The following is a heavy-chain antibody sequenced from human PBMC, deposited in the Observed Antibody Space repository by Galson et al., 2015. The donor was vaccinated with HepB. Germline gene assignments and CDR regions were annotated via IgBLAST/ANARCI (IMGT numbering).Heavy chain of an antibody. CDR3: AKELRRAMLTPGSLDI. CDR2: INWKSGSI. J-gene: IGHJ3*02. Sequence: SLRLSCAASGFNFGFTFDDYAMHWVRQAPGKGLEWVSGINWKSGSIGYADSVKGRFTISRDNAKNSLYLQMNRLRAEDTALYYCAKELRRAMLTPGSLDIWGQGTMVTVSS. CDR1: GFNFGFTFDDYA. V-gene: IGHV3-9*01. D-gene: IGHD3-16*01.